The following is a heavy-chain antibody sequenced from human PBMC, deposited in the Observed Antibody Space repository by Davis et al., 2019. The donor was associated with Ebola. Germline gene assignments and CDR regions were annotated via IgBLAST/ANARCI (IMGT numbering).Heavy chain of an antibody. J-gene: IGHJ6*03. CDR3: ARANYAELDYYYYYMDV. V-gene: IGHV4-39*07. CDR2: IYYSGIT. Sequence: PSETLSLTCTVSGGSISGSNYYWGWTRQPPGKGLEWIASIYYSGITYNNPSLRSRVTISVDTSRNQFSLKLSSVTAADTAVYYCARANYAELDYYYYYMDVWGKGTTVIVSS. CDR1: GGSISGSNYY. D-gene: IGHD4-17*01.